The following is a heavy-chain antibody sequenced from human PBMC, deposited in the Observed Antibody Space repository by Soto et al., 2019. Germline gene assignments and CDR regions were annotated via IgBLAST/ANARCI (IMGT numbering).Heavy chain of an antibody. CDR2: VYYSGRT. CDR3: ARERYCSSTSCYERGWFDP. V-gene: IGHV4-39*01. J-gene: IGHJ5*02. D-gene: IGHD2-2*01. CDR1: GDSISSSSYY. Sequence: SETLSLTCIVSGDSISSSSYYWGWIRQPPGKELEWIGSVYYSGRTYYNPSLKSRVTISVDTSRNQFSLKLSSVTAADTAVYYCARERYCSSTSCYERGWFDPWGQGTLVTVSS.